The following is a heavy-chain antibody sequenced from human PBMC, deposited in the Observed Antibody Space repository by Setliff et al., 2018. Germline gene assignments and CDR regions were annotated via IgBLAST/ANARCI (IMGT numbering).Heavy chain of an antibody. V-gene: IGHV4-61*09. CDR1: GGSVNSGYDN. CDR3: ARATSGWYSAYYYYMGV. J-gene: IGHJ6*03. D-gene: IGHD6-19*01. Sequence: SETLSLTCTISGGSVNSGYDNWNWLRQPAGKGLEWIGHINRRGSTNFTPSLKSRVTISLDTSKNQFSLNLTSVTAADTAVYYCARATSGWYSAYYYYMGVWGKGTTVTVSS. CDR2: INRRGST.